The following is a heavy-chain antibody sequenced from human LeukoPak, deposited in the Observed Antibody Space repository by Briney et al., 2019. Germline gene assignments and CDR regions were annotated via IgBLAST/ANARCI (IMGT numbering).Heavy chain of an antibody. CDR2: IYYSGST. J-gene: IGHJ4*02. D-gene: IGHD5-24*01. CDR3: ARGRWLQLLGFDY. Sequence: SETLSLTCTVSGGSISSSSYYWSWIRQPPGKGLEWIGYIYYSGSTNYNPSLKSRVTISVDTSKNQFSLKLSSVTAADTAVYYCARGRWLQLLGFDYWGQGTLVTVSS. CDR1: GGSISSSSYY. V-gene: IGHV4-61*01.